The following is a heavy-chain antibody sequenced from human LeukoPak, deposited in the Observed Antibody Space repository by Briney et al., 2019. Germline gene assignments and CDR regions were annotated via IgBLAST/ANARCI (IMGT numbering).Heavy chain of an antibody. Sequence: SETLSLTCTVSGDSMKSYYWTWIRQSPGKGLEWIGYIYYTGSTNYNPSLKSRVTISVDTSKNQFSLELSSVTAADTAVYYCAKEREYCSSGSCHYDLDVWGQGTTVTVSS. D-gene: IGHD2-15*01. CDR3: AKEREYCSSGSCHYDLDV. CDR2: IYYTGST. V-gene: IGHV4-59*01. J-gene: IGHJ6*02. CDR1: GDSMKSYY.